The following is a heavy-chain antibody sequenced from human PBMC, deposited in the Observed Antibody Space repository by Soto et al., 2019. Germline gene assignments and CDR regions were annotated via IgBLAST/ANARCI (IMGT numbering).Heavy chain of an antibody. V-gene: IGHV6-1*01. CDR3: ARETRQWLVRPFDY. Sequence: QVQLQQSGPGLVKPSQTLSLTCAISGDSVSSNSAAWNWIRQSPSRGLEWLGRTYYRSKWYNDYALSVKSRITINPDTSKNQFSLQLNSVTPEDTAGYYCARETRQWLVRPFDYWGQGTLVTVSS. J-gene: IGHJ4*02. CDR1: GDSVSSNSAA. D-gene: IGHD6-19*01. CDR2: TYYRSKWYN.